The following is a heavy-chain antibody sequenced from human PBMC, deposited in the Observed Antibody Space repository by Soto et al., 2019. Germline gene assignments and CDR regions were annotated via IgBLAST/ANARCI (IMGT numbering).Heavy chain of an antibody. CDR3: AISTGGFGGLFVVPSDY. D-gene: IGHD3-16*01. J-gene: IGHJ4*02. CDR1: GFTYDSYA. V-gene: IGHV3-23*01. Sequence: GGSLSLACAASGFTYDSYAMSWVRQAPGKGLEWVSGINSGGTVAHYADSVKGRFAISRDNSKNTLSLEMNSLRADDTGLYYCAISTGGFGGLFVVPSDYWGQGTLVTVSS. CDR2: INSGGTVA.